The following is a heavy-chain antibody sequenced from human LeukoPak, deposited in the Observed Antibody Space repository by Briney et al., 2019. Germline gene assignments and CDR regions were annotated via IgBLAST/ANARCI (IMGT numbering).Heavy chain of an antibody. CDR1: GFTFSTSW. Sequence: GESLRLSCAASGFTFSTSWMSWVRQTPGKGLEWVATIKYDGGEKYYVDSVKGRFTISRDNAKNSLYLQMNSLRVEDTAVYFCARNIYHGAADYWGQGALVSVSS. D-gene: IGHD4-17*01. CDR2: IKYDGGEK. V-gene: IGHV3-7*01. CDR3: ARNIYHGAADY. J-gene: IGHJ4*02.